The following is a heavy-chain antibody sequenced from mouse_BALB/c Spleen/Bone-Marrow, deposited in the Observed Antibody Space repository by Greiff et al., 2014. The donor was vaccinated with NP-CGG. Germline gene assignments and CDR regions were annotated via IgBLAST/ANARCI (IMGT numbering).Heavy chain of an antibody. CDR1: GYTFTSYW. J-gene: IGHJ4*01. V-gene: IGHV1-69*02. CDR3: TRSGTLGAMDY. CDR2: IYPSDSYT. Sequence: QVQLQQSGAELVRPGASVKLSCKASGYTFTSYWINWVKQRPGQGLEWIGNIYPSDSYTNYNQKFKDKATLTVDKSSGTAYMQLSSPTSEDSAVYYCTRSGTLGAMDYWGQGTSVTVSS. D-gene: IGHD4-1*01.